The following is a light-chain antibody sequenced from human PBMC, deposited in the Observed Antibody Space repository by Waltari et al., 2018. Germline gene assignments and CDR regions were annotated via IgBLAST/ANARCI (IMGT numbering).Light chain of an antibody. J-gene: IGKJ1*01. CDR2: LAS. CDR1: QGISTS. Sequence: DIQMTQSPSAMSPSVGDRVTITCRAIQGISTSLAWFQQKPGKVPKRLIYLASSLQSGVPSRFSGSGSRTEFTLSISSLQPEDFATYYCLQYNTYPWTFGQGTKVEIK. V-gene: IGKV1-17*03. CDR3: LQYNTYPWT.